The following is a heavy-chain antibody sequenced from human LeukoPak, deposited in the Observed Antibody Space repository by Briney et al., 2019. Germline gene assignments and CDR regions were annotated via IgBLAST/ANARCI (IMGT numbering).Heavy chain of an antibody. CDR1: GFTFSSYA. J-gene: IGHJ4*02. V-gene: IGHV3-23*01. CDR2: ISGSGGST. CDR3: ARDRPSYYYDSSGYYPLDY. Sequence: GGSLRPSCAASGFTFSSYAMSWVRQAPGKGLEWVSAISGSGGSTYYADSVKGRFTISRDNAKNTLYLQMNSLRAEDTAVYYCARDRPSYYYDSSGYYPLDYWGQGTLVTVSS. D-gene: IGHD3-22*01.